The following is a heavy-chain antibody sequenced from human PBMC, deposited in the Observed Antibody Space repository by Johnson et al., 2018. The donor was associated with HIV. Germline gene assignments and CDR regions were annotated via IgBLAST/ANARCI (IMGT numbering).Heavy chain of an antibody. CDR2: ITWNGGST. CDR1: GFTFDDYG. Sequence: VQLVESGGGLVQPGGSLRLSCAASGFTFDDYGMSWVRQAPGKGLEWVSVITWNGGSTGYADSVKGRFTISRDNAKNSLYLQMNSLRAEDTAVYYCAVLTTGGLRVGNFDIWGQGTMVTVSS. D-gene: IGHD1-1*01. J-gene: IGHJ3*02. CDR3: AVLTTGGLRVGNFDI. V-gene: IGHV3-20*04.